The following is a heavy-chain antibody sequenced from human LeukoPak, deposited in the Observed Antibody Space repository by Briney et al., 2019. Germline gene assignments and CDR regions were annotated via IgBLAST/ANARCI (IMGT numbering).Heavy chain of an antibody. D-gene: IGHD6-6*01. Sequence: PSETLSLTCAVYGGSFSGYYWSWIRQPPGKGLEWIGEINHSGSTNYNPSLKSRVTISVDTSKNQFSLKLSSVTAADTAVYYCASQSRRYSSSSLRGWGQGTLVTVPS. CDR3: ASQSRRYSSSSLRG. V-gene: IGHV4-34*01. CDR2: INHSGST. CDR1: GGSFSGYY. J-gene: IGHJ4*02.